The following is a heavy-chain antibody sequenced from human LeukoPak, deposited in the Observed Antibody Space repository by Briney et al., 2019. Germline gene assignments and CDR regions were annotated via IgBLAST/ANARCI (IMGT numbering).Heavy chain of an antibody. CDR2: IWYDGSNK. CDR1: GFTLSSYW. Sequence: GGSLRLSCVASGFTLSSYWMNWVRQSPGKGLEWVAVIWYDGSNKYYADSVKGRFTISRDNSKNTLYLQMNSLRAEDTAVYYCARFGLGTGYDDFDYWGQGTLVTVSS. D-gene: IGHD3/OR15-3a*01. CDR3: ARFGLGTGYDDFDY. J-gene: IGHJ4*02. V-gene: IGHV3-33*08.